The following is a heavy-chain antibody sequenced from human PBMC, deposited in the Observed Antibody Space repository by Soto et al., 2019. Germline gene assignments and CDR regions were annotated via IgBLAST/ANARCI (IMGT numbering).Heavy chain of an antibody. CDR2: IYATGTT. V-gene: IGHV4-4*07. D-gene: IGHD1-1*01. J-gene: IGHJ5*02. CDR3: VRYGTKSLRDWFDP. CDR1: GASISGFY. Sequence: PSETLSLTCTVSGASISGFYWSWIRKSAGKGLEWIGRIYATGTTDYNPSLKSRVMMSVDTSKKQFSLKLRSVTAADTAVYYSVRYGTKSLRDWFDPWGQGISVTVSS.